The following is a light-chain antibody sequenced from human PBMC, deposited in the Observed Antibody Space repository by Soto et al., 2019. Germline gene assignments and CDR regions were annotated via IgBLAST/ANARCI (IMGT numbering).Light chain of an antibody. Sequence: EIVLTQSPGTLSLSPGERATLSCRASQSISSSYLAWYQQKPGQAPRLLIYGGSSRATGIPDRFSGSGSGTDFTLTISRLEPEDFAVYYCQQYDSSPFNFGGGTKVEIK. CDR2: GGS. CDR1: QSISSSY. J-gene: IGKJ4*01. V-gene: IGKV3-20*01. CDR3: QQYDSSPFN.